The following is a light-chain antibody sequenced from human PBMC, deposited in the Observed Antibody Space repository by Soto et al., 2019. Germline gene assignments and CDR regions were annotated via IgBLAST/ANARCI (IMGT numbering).Light chain of an antibody. CDR1: GSNIGSHT. J-gene: IGLJ7*01. V-gene: IGLV1-44*01. Sequence: QLVLTQPPSASGTPGQRVTISCSGSGSNIGSHTVSWYQQLPGTAPNLLIYSNDQRPSGVPDRFSGSKSGTSASLAISGLQSEDEADYYCAAWDDSLSGAVFGGGTQLTSS. CDR2: SND. CDR3: AAWDDSLSGAV.